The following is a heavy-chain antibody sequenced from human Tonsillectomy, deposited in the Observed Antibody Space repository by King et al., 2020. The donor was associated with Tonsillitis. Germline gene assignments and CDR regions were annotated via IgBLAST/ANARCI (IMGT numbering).Heavy chain of an antibody. V-gene: IGHV4-38-2*02. CDR1: AYSISSGYY. Sequence: VQLVESGPGVVKTSETLSLTCTVSAYSISSGYYWGWVRQTPGKGLEWIGSIYQRGIYQTACTRYNPSLRSRVSISLDSPRNQFSLKVTSVTAADTAVYYCARDLSHRVVGANYFDYWGQGILVTVSS. CDR3: ARDLSHRVVGANYFDY. CDR2: IYQRGIYQTACT. J-gene: IGHJ4*02. D-gene: IGHD1-26*01.